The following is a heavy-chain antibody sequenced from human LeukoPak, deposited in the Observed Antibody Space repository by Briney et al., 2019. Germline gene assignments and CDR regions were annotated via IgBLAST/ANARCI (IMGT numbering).Heavy chain of an antibody. V-gene: IGHV4-34*01. CDR3: ARVSRSSSYYVWYYYYYYMDV. J-gene: IGHJ6*03. CDR2: INHSGST. Sequence: SETLSLTCAVYGGSFSGYYWSWIRQPPGKGLEWIGEINHSGSTNYNPSLKSRVTISVDTSKNQFSLKLSSVTAADTAVYYCARVSRSSSYYVWYYYYYYMDVWGKGTTVTVSS. D-gene: IGHD6-13*01. CDR1: GGSFSGYY.